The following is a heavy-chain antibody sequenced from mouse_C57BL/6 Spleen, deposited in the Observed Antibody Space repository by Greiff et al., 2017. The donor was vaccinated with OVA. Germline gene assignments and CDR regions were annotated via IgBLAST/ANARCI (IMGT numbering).Heavy chain of an antibody. D-gene: IGHD1-1*01. CDR1: GYAFSSYW. Sequence: VHLVESGAELVKPGASVKISCKASGYAFSSYWMNWVKQRPGKGLEWIGQIYPGDGDTNYNGKFKGKATLTADKSSSTAYMQLSSLTSEDSAVYFCARRGTTVEGDYFDYWGQGTTLTVSS. CDR3: ARRGTTVEGDYFDY. J-gene: IGHJ2*01. V-gene: IGHV1-80*01. CDR2: IYPGDGDT.